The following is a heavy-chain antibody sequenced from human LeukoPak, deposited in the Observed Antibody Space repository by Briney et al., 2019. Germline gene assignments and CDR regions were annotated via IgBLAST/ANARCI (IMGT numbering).Heavy chain of an antibody. CDR1: GGSISSSSYY. D-gene: IGHD3-3*01. CDR3: ARNCGPHYDFWSGTYYYYMDV. Sequence: SETLSLTCTVSGGSISSSSYYWGWIRQPPGKGLEWIGSIYYSGSTYYNPSLKSRVTISVDTSKNQFSLKLSSVTAADTAVYYCARNCGPHYDFWSGTYYYYMDVWGKGTTVTVSS. V-gene: IGHV4-39*01. CDR2: IYYSGST. J-gene: IGHJ6*03.